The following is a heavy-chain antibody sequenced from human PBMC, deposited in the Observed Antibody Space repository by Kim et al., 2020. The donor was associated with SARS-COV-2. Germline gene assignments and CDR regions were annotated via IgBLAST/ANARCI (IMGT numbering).Heavy chain of an antibody. V-gene: IGHV3-74*03. CDR3: ARDHACA. Sequence: GGSLRLSCAASGFTLSGHGMHWVRQAPGKGLVWVSLIKGDGSRTTYADSVKGRFTISRDNAKNTLYLQMNSLRAEDTAVYFCARDHACAWGDGTLGPVS. J-gene: IGHJ1*01. CDR2: IKGDGSRT. CDR1: GFTLSGHG.